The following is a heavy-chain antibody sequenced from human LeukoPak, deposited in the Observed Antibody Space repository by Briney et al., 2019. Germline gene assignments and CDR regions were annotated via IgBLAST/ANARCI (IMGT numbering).Heavy chain of an antibody. Sequence: GGSLRLSCAASGFIFNSYGMHWVRQAPGKGPEWVAFIRYDGSDKYYADSVKGRFTISRDNSKDTLYLQMNSLRAEDTAVYYCAKDSYDSSGYPSYWGQGTLVTVSS. CDR1: GFIFNSYG. J-gene: IGHJ4*02. CDR2: IRYDGSDK. V-gene: IGHV3-30*02. CDR3: AKDSYDSSGYPSY. D-gene: IGHD3-22*01.